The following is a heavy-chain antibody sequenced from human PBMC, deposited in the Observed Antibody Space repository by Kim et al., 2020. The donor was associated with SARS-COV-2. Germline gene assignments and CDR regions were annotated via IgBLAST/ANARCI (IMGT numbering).Heavy chain of an antibody. Sequence: GGSLRLSCAASGFTFSDYYMSWIRQAPGKGLEWVSYISSSSSYTNYADSVKGRFTISRDNAKNSLYLQMNSLRAEDTAVYYCAREVAWSRSDTAEAFDIWGQGTMVTVSS. J-gene: IGHJ3*02. V-gene: IGHV3-11*05. CDR1: GFTFSDYY. CDR3: AREVAWSRSDTAEAFDI. D-gene: IGHD5-18*01. CDR2: ISSSSSYT.